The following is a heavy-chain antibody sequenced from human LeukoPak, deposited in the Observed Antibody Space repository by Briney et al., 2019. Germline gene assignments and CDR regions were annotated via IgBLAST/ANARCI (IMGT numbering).Heavy chain of an antibody. J-gene: IGHJ4*02. D-gene: IGHD1-26*01. Sequence: PGGSLRLSCAASGFTFSSYGMHWVRQAPGKGLEWVTFIRYDGGNKYYADSVKGRFTISRDNSKNTLYLQMNSLRAEDTAVYYCAKDLRYSGSLRAMDYWGQGTLVTVSS. CDR3: AKDLRYSGSLRAMDY. CDR2: IRYDGGNK. V-gene: IGHV3-30*02. CDR1: GFTFSSYG.